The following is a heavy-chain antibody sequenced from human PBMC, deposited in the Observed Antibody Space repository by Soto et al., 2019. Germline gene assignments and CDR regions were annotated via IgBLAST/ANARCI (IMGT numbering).Heavy chain of an antibody. D-gene: IGHD1-1*01. Sequence: GESLKISCKGSGYNFNRYWIGWVRQMPGKGLEWMGVIYPGDSDTRYSPSLQGQVTISADKSSSAAYLQWSSLQASDTATYYCARSLENGTYAAFDIWGQGTMVTVSS. CDR1: GYNFNRYW. V-gene: IGHV5-51*01. J-gene: IGHJ3*02. CDR3: ARSLENGTYAAFDI. CDR2: IYPGDSDT.